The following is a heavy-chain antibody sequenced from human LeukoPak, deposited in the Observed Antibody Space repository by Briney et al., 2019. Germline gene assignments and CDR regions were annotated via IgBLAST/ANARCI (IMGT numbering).Heavy chain of an antibody. Sequence: ASVKVSCKASGYTFTSYAMHWVRQAPGQRLEWMGWINAGNGNTKYSQKFQGRVTITRDTSASTAYMELSSLRSEDTAVYYCARDHGGSYYYYGMDVWGQGTTVTVSS. J-gene: IGHJ6*02. CDR2: INAGNGNT. D-gene: IGHD1-26*01. CDR1: GYTFTSYA. CDR3: ARDHGGSYYYYGMDV. V-gene: IGHV1-3*01.